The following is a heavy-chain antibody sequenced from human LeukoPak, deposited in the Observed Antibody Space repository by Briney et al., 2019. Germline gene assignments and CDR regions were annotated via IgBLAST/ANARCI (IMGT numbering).Heavy chain of an antibody. Sequence: GGSLRLSCAASGFTFSSYSMNWVRQAPGKGLEWVSYISSSSSTIYYADSVKGRFAISRDNAKNSLYLQMNSLRAEDTAVYYCARDLELRYYYGMDVWGQGTTVTVSS. V-gene: IGHV3-48*01. CDR2: ISSSSSTI. J-gene: IGHJ6*02. CDR3: ARDLELRYYYGMDV. CDR1: GFTFSSYS. D-gene: IGHD1-7*01.